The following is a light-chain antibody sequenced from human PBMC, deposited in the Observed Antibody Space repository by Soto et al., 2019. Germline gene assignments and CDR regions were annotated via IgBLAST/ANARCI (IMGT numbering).Light chain of an antibody. CDR3: QQYGRSPA. CDR1: QIVTSSY. J-gene: IGKJ4*01. CDR2: GAS. Sequence: EIVLTQSPGTLSLSPGERATLSCRASQIVTSSYLAWYQQKPGQAPRLLIYGASSKATGSPDRFSGSGSGSNFTLTISRLEPEDLAVDYCQQYGRSPAFGGGTKVEIK. V-gene: IGKV3-20*01.